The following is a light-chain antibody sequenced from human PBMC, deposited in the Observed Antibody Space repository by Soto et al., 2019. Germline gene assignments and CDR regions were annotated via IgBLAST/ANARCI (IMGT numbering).Light chain of an antibody. V-gene: IGKV3-11*01. J-gene: IGKJ1*01. Sequence: EIVLTQSPSTLSLSPGDRATLSCRASQSVSSSLGWYQQKPGQPPRLLIYDASKRVTGIPARFSGSGSGTDFPLAISRLEPEDFAVYFCQQRSDGWTFGQGTKVEIK. CDR1: QSVSSS. CDR3: QQRSDGWT. CDR2: DAS.